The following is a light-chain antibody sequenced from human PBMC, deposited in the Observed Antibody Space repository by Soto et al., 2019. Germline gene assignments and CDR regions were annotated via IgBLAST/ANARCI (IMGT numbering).Light chain of an antibody. J-gene: IGKJ4*01. CDR2: AAS. V-gene: IGKV3-15*01. CDR3: QQYKSWSPQI. Sequence: EIVMTQSPATLSVSPGERATLSCRASQSVDSNLVWYQQKPGQPPRLLIYAASARATDIPARFSGSGSGTEFSLTISSLQSEDFAVYYCQQYKSWSPQIVGGGTKVEIK. CDR1: QSVDSN.